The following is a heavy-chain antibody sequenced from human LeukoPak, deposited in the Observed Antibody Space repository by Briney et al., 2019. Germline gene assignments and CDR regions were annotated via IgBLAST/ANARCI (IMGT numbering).Heavy chain of an antibody. CDR2: IRYDGSNK. CDR3: AKDRGYSGYDWEGVFDY. Sequence: GGFLRLSCAASGFTFSSYGMHWVRQAPGKGLEWVAFIRYDGSNKYYADSVKGRFTISRDNSKNTLYLQMNSLRAEDTAVYYCAKDRGYSGYDWEGVFDYWGQGILVTVSS. D-gene: IGHD5-12*01. CDR1: GFTFSSYG. J-gene: IGHJ4*02. V-gene: IGHV3-30*02.